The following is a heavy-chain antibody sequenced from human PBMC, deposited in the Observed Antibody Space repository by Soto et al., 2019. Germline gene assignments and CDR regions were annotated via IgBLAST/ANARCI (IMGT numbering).Heavy chain of an antibody. Sequence: QVQLQESGPGLVKPSQTLSLTCTVSGGSISSGGYYWSWIRQHPGKGLEWIGYIYYSGSTYYNPSLKSRVTISVDTSKNQFSLKLSSVTAADTAVYYCSGYCSGGSCYLYAFDIWGHGTMVTVSS. CDR3: SGYCSGGSCYLYAFDI. D-gene: IGHD2-15*01. CDR2: IYYSGST. J-gene: IGHJ3*02. V-gene: IGHV4-31*03. CDR1: GGSISSGGYY.